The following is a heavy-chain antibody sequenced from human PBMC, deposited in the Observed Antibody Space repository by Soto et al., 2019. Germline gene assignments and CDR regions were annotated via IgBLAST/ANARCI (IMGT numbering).Heavy chain of an antibody. V-gene: IGHV4-59*08. CDR1: GVSISSYY. CDR2: IYYSGST. J-gene: IGHJ4*02. CDR3: ARLRCSGGSCYFRYFDY. D-gene: IGHD2-15*01. Sequence: PSETLSLTCTVSGVSISSYYWSWIRQPPGKGLEWIGYIYYSGSTNYNPSLKSRVTISVDTSKNQFSLKLSSVTAADTAVYYCARLRCSGGSCYFRYFDYWGQGTLVTVSS.